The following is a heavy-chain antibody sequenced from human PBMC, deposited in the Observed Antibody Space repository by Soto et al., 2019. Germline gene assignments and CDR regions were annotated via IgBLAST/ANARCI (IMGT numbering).Heavy chain of an antibody. CDR2: ISAYNGKT. CDR1: GYTFTNYG. J-gene: IGHJ5*02. V-gene: IGHV1-18*01. CDR3: ARGGYYDFWSGYPRTTQNWFDP. Sequence: ASVKVSCKASGYTFTNYGISWVRQAPGQGLEWMGWISAYNGKTNYAQKLQGRVTMTTDTSTSTAYMELRSLRSDDTAVYYCARGGYYDFWSGYPRTTQNWFDPWGQGTLVTVSS. D-gene: IGHD3-3*01.